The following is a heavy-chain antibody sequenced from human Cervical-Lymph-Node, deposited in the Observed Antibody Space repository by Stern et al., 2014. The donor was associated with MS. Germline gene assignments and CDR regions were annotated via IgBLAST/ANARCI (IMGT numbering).Heavy chain of an antibody. V-gene: IGHV1-69*01. J-gene: IGHJ4*02. CDR1: GDTFTRHA. D-gene: IGHD4-11*01. CDR2: IIPIFGTT. Sequence: QVQLVQSGAEVKKPGSSVKVSCQTSGDTFTRHAIHWVRQAPGQGLEWMGGIIPIFGTTNHTLTLLDRVTITAEASTNTVYIELSSVRSEDTAVYCCARAGGSTVGYYVDYWGQGTLVTVSS. CDR3: ARAGGSTVGYYVDY.